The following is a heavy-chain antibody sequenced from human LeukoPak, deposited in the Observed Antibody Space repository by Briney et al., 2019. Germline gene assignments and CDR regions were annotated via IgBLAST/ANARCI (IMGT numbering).Heavy chain of an antibody. D-gene: IGHD3-22*01. Sequence: ASVKVSCKASGYIFTSYYMHWVRQAPGQGLEWMGIINPSGGSTSYAQKFQGRVTMTRDTSTSTVYMELSSLRSEDTAVYYCARGEYYYDSSGYYYDGMDVWGQGSTVTVSS. J-gene: IGHJ6*02. CDR1: GYIFTSYY. CDR2: INPSGGST. V-gene: IGHV1-46*01. CDR3: ARGEYYYDSSGYYYDGMDV.